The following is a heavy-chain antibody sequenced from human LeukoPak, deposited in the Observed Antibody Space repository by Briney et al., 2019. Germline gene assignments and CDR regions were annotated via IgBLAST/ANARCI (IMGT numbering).Heavy chain of an antibody. CDR3: AREGYSSGWYSTSHFDY. J-gene: IGHJ4*02. CDR1: GGSISSCY. V-gene: IGHV4-4*07. D-gene: IGHD6-19*01. CDR2: IYTSGST. Sequence: SETLSLTCTVSGGSISSCYWSWIRQPAGKGLEWIGRIYTSGSTNYNPSLKSRVTMSVDTSKNQFSLKLSSVTAADTAVYYCAREGYSSGWYSTSHFDYWGQGTLVTVSS.